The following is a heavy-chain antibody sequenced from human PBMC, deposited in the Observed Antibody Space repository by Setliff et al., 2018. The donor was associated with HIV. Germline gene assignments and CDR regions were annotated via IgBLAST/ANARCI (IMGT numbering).Heavy chain of an antibody. J-gene: IGHJ6*03. Sequence: GASVKVSCKASGYTFTSYGISWVRQAPGQGLEWMGWISAYNGNTNYAQKLQGRVTMTTDTSTSTAYMELRSLRSDDTAVYYCARAQYSSSWNYYYYYMDVWGEGTTVTVS. D-gene: IGHD6-13*01. CDR1: GYTFTSYG. CDR2: ISAYNGNT. V-gene: IGHV1-18*01. CDR3: ARAQYSSSWNYYYYYMDV.